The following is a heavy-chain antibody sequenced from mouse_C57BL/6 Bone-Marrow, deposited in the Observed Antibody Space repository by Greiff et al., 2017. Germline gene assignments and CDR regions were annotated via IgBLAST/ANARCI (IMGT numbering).Heavy chain of an antibody. J-gene: IGHJ2*01. CDR1: GFTFSSYA. CDR3: TRQGIITTVVATNYFDY. D-gene: IGHD1-1*01. CDR2: ISSGGDYI. Sequence: EVKLVESGAGLVKPGGSLKLSCAASGFTFSSYAMSWVRQTPEKRLEWVAYISSGGDYIYYADTVKGRFTISRDNARNTLYLQMSSLKSEDTAMYYCTRQGIITTVVATNYFDYWGQGTTLTVSS. V-gene: IGHV5-9-1*02.